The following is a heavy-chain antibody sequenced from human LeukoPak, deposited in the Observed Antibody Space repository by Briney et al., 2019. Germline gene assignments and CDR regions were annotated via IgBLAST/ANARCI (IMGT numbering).Heavy chain of an antibody. CDR2: INSDGSST. Sequence: RGSLRLSCAASGFTFSRYNMNWVRHAPGKGLEWISRINSDGSSTSYADSVKGRFTISRDNAKNTLYLQMNSLRAEDTAVYYCARVIGEFGYFDYWGQGTLVTVSS. D-gene: IGHD3-10*01. CDR3: ARVIGEFGYFDY. J-gene: IGHJ4*02. CDR1: GFTFSRYN. V-gene: IGHV3-74*01.